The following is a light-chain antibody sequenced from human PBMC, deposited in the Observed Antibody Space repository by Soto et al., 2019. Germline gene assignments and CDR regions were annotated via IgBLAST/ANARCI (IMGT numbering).Light chain of an antibody. V-gene: IGLV1-44*01. CDR1: SSNIGSNT. J-gene: IGLJ2*01. CDR3: AAWDDSLNGVV. CDR2: SNN. Sequence: SELPQLPSASVTPWQMVTISCSGSSSNIGSNTVNWYQQLPGTAPKLLIYSNNQRPSGVPDRFSGSKSGTSASLAISGLQSEDEADYYCAAWDDSLNGVVFGGGTKVTVL.